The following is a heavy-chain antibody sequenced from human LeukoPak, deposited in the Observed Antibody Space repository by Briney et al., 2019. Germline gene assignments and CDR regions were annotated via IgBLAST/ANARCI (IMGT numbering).Heavy chain of an antibody. CDR2: ISYDGSNK. Sequence: GGSLRLSCAASGFTFSSYAMHWVRQAPGKGLEWAAVISYDGSNKYYADSVKGRFTISRDNSKNTLYLQMNSLRAEDTAVYYCARDLPEDHYETVSDAFDIWGQGTMVMFSS. CDR3: ARDLPEDHYETVSDAFDI. J-gene: IGHJ3*02. CDR1: GFTFSSYA. D-gene: IGHD3-3*01. V-gene: IGHV3-30*04.